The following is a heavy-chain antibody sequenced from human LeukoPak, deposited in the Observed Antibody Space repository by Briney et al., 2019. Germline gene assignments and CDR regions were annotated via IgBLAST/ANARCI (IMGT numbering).Heavy chain of an antibody. D-gene: IGHD2-15*01. CDR3: ARGPRDPTEYCSGGRCAPTYDV. J-gene: IGHJ4*02. Sequence: GGSLRLSCAPSGFTFSNYEMNWVRQAPGKGLEWVSYISSSGSYIHYADSVKGRFTISRDNAKNSLYLQMNSLRAEDTAVYYCARGPRDPTEYCSGGRCAPTYDVWGQGILVTVSS. V-gene: IGHV3-48*03. CDR1: GFTFSNYE. CDR2: ISSSGSYI.